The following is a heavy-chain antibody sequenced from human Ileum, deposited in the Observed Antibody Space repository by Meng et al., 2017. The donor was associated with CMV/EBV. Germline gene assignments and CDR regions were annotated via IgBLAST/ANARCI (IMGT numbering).Heavy chain of an antibody. J-gene: IGHJ4*02. CDR2: INPNTGGT. CDR1: GYTFTGYY. V-gene: IGHV1-2*02. CDR3: ARVGLWFGDY. Sequence: KVSCKASGYTFTGYYMHWVRQAPGQGLEWMGWINPNTGGTNYAQKFQGRITMTRDTSISTAYMELSGLRSDDTSVYYCARVGLWFGDYWGQGTLVTVSS. D-gene: IGHD3-10*01.